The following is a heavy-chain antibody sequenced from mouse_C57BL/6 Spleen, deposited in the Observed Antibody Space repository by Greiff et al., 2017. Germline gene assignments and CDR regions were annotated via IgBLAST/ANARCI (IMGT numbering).Heavy chain of an antibody. J-gene: IGHJ3*01. CDR3: VRQGNDYDAWFAY. D-gene: IGHD2-4*01. V-gene: IGHV10-1*01. Sequence: EVQLVESGGGLVQPKGSLKLSCAASGFSFNTYAMNWVRQAPGKGLEWVARIRSKSNNYATYYADSVKDRFTISRDDSESMLYLQMNNLKTEDTAMYYCVRQGNDYDAWFAYWGQGTLVTVSA. CDR2: IRSKSNNYAT. CDR1: GFSFNTYA.